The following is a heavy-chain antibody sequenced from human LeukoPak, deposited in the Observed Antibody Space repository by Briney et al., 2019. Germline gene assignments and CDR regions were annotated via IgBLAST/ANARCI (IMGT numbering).Heavy chain of an antibody. V-gene: IGHV3-74*01. CDR1: GFTFSSYW. J-gene: IGHJ6*02. CDR2: IKSDGSET. CDR3: ASDRVFYGLDV. Sequence: AGSLTLSCAASGFTFSSYWMHWVRQAPGKGLMWVSRIKSDGSETSYADSVKGRFTISRDNARNTLYLQMNSLRPEDTAIYYCASDRVFYGLDVWGQGTTVTVSS.